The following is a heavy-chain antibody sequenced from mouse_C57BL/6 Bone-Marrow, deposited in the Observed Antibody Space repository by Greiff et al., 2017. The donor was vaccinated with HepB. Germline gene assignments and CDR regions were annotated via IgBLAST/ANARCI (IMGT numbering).Heavy chain of an antibody. CDR2: ISDGGSYT. V-gene: IGHV5-4*01. CDR1: GFTFSSYA. J-gene: IGHJ3*01. D-gene: IGHD1-1*01. Sequence: EVKLMESGGGLVKPGGSLKLSCAASGFTFSSYAMSWVRQTPEKRLEGVATISDGGSYTYYPDNVKGRFTISRDNAKNNLYLQMSHLKSEDTAMYYCARDDYGSSLTGKEEWFAYWGQGTLVTVSA. CDR3: ARDDYGSSLTGKEEWFAY.